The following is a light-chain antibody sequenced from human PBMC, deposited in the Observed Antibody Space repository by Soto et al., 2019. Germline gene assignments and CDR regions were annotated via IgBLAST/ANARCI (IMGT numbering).Light chain of an antibody. CDR3: QQYYSTPPA. V-gene: IGKV4-1*01. J-gene: IGKJ5*01. CDR1: QSVLYSSNNKNY. Sequence: DIVMTQSPDSLAVSLGERATINCKSSQSVLYSSNNKNYLAWYQQKPGQPPKLLIYWASTRESGVPDRFSGSGSGTDFTLTISSPQAEDVAVYSCQQYYSTPPAFGQGTRLEIK. CDR2: WAS.